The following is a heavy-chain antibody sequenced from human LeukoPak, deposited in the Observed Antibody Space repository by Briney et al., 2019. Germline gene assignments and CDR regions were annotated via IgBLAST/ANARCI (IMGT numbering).Heavy chain of an antibody. CDR1: GFTFTNYA. CDR3: ARDFGY. D-gene: IGHD3-10*01. J-gene: IGHJ4*02. CDR2: ISVDGSAT. Sequence: GRSLRLSCAASGFTFTNYAMNWIRQSPVKGPQWLAAISVDGSATNYADSVKGRFTISRDNSKNTLYLEMDSLRPEDTAVYYCARDFGYWGQGTLVTVSS. V-gene: IGHV3-30*04.